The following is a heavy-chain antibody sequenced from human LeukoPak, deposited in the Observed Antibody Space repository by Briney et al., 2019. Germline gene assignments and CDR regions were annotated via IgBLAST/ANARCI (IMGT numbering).Heavy chain of an antibody. CDR1: GGTFSSSA. CDR2: IIPIIVTP. V-gene: IGHV1-69*06. CDR3: ARPSIVARPSHGNVFDI. D-gene: IGHD6-6*01. Sequence: SLKVSSKAPGGTFSSSAIRWVRQAPGQGLEWMGGIIPIIVTPNYAQKFQGRVTITADKSTSTAYMELSSLRSEDPAVYYCARPSIVARPSHGNVFDIWGQGTMVTVSS. J-gene: IGHJ3*02.